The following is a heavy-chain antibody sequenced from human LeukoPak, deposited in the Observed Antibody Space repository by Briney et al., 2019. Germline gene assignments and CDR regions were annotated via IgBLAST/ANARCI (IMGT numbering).Heavy chain of an antibody. J-gene: IGHJ4*02. CDR2: ISWNSGSI. V-gene: IGHV3-9*01. D-gene: IGHD5-12*01. CDR3: AKDRGYSGYDSFDY. CDR1: GFTFDDFA. Sequence: GGSLRLSLAAPGFTFDDFAIDWVRQAPGKGLGWVSGISWNSGSIGYADSVKGRFTISRDNAKNSLYLQMNSLRAEDTALYYCAKDRGYSGYDSFDYWGQGTLVTVSS.